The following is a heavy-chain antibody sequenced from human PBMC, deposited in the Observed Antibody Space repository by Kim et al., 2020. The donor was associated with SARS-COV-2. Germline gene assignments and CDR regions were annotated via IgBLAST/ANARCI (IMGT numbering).Heavy chain of an antibody. Sequence: GGSLRLSCAASGFSFSRDWMSWVRQAPGKGLEWVANIKADESEKYYVGSVKGRFSISRDNAKNSLFLQMNSLRAEDTAVYYCVREWDYWGQGTLVTVSS. V-gene: IGHV3-7*03. CDR2: IKADESEK. CDR3: VREWDY. CDR1: GFSFSRDW. J-gene: IGHJ4*02.